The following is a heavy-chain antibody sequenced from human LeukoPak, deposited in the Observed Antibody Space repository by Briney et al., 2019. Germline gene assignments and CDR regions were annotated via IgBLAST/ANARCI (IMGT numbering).Heavy chain of an antibody. CDR2: INPNSGGT. D-gene: IGHD2-2*01. Sequence: ASVKVSCKASGYTFTGYYMHWVRQAPGQGLEWMGWINPNSGGTNYAQKLQGRVTMTTDTSTSTAYMELRSLRSDDTAVYYCAREVVPAATTSGSYYYYYYMDVWGKGTTVTVSS. CDR3: AREVVPAATTSGSYYYYYYMDV. CDR1: GYTFTGYY. J-gene: IGHJ6*03. V-gene: IGHV1-2*02.